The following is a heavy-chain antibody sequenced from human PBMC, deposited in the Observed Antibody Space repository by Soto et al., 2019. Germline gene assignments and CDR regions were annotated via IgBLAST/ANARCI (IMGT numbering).Heavy chain of an antibody. V-gene: IGHV4-39*01. Sequence: SETLSLTCTVSGGSISSDSYYWGWIRQSPEKGLEWIASISYSGSTYYNPTLKSRLIISVDTSKSQFSLKLTSVTAEDTALYFCASSSFLRSGDLFHGLDVWGQGTTVTVSS. CDR3: ASSSFLRSGDLFHGLDV. CDR1: GGSISSDSYY. CDR2: ISYSGST. J-gene: IGHJ6*02. D-gene: IGHD3-10*01.